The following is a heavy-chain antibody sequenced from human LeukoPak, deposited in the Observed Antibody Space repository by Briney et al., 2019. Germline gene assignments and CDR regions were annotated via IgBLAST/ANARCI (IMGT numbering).Heavy chain of an antibody. CDR1: GGSISSYY. J-gene: IGHJ4*02. CDR3: ARVGGVVSDY. Sequence: SETLSLTCTVSGGSISSYYWSWIRQPPGKGLEWIGYIYYSGTTNYNPSLKSRVTISVDTSKNQFSLTLSSVTAADTAVDYCARVGGVVSDYWGQGTLVTVSS. V-gene: IGHV4-59*01. D-gene: IGHD3-3*01. CDR2: IYYSGTT.